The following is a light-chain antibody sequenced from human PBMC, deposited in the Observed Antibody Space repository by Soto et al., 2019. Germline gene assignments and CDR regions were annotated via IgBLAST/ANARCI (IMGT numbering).Light chain of an antibody. CDR3: QQSYNTPRT. V-gene: IGKV1-39*01. CDR2: AAF. CDR1: QSISTF. J-gene: IGKJ2*02. Sequence: DIQMTQSPSSLSASVGDRVMITCRASQSISTFLNWYQQHPGKAPKLLIYAAFNLQRGVPSRFSGSGSGTDFTLTISSLQPEDFATYYCQQSYNTPRTFGQGTKLEIK.